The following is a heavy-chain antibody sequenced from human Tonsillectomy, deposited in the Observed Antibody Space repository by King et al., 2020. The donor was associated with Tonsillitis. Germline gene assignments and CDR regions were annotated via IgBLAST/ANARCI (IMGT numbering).Heavy chain of an antibody. J-gene: IGHJ4*02. D-gene: IGHD3-10*01. CDR3: ARGWYGESPGDY. V-gene: IGHV4-31*03. CDR1: GASISSGGHF. Sequence: QLQESGPGLVKPSQTLSLTCSVSGASISSGGHFWSWIRHHPGKGLEYIGDIHNTGTTYYNPSLKSRISMSVDLSKNQFSLHVTSVTAADTAVYYCARGWYGESPGDYWGQGTLVTVSS. CDR2: IHNTGTT.